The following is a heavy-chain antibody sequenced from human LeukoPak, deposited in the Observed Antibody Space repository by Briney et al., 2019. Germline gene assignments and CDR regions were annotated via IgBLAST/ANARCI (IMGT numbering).Heavy chain of an antibody. Sequence: PGGSLRLSCAASGFSFSSYAMSWVRQAPGKGLEWVSGISASGGSTYYADSVKGRFTISRDNAKNSLYLQMNSLRAEDTAVYYCASPYDYGGDYWGQGTLVTVSS. V-gene: IGHV3-23*01. CDR1: GFSFSSYA. CDR3: ASPYDYGGDY. D-gene: IGHD4-23*01. J-gene: IGHJ4*02. CDR2: ISASGGST.